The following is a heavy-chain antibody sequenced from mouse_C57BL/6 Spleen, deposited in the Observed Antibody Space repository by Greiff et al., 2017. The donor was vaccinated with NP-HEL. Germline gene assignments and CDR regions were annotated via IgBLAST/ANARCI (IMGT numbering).Heavy chain of an antibody. D-gene: IGHD1-1*01. J-gene: IGHJ4*01. CDR1: GFTFSDYY. CDR2: ISNGGGST. V-gene: IGHV5-12*01. CDR3: ARRGTTVVSMDY. Sequence: EVMLVESGGGLVQPGGSLKLSCAASGFTFSDYYMYWVRQTPEKRLEWVAYISNGGGSTYYPDTVKVRFTISRDNAKNTLYLQMSRLKSEDTAMYYCARRGTTVVSMDYWGQGTSVTVSS.